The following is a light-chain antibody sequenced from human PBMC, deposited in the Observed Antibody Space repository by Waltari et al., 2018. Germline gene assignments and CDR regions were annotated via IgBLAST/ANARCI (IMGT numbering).Light chain of an antibody. Sequence: SSELTQGPDVSVALGQTVKITCQGDSLRTSYASWYQVKPGQAPLLVLFGKEKPPSGIPDRISGDSSGTTSSLTITGAHAEDEADYYCHSRKGRDNQVVFGGGTKLTVL. CDR1: SLRTSY. CDR2: GKE. CDR3: HSRKGRDNQVV. J-gene: IGLJ3*02. V-gene: IGLV3-19*01.